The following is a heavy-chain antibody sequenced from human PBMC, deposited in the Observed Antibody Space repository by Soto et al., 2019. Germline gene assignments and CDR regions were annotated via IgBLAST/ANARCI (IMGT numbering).Heavy chain of an antibody. CDR3: AFPATADFDY. D-gene: IGHD6-13*01. Sequence: SETLSLTCAVSGGSISSTNWWTWVRRSPGRGLEWIGEIYHSGTTNYSPSLKSRVNIAVDMSTNHLSLTLISVTAADTAVYYCAFPATADFDYWGKGIPVTVSS. CDR2: IYHSGTT. J-gene: IGHJ4*02. CDR1: GGSISSTNW. V-gene: IGHV4-4*02.